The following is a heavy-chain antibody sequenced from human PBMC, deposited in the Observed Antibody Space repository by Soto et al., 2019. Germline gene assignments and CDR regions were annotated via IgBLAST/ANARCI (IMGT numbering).Heavy chain of an antibody. Sequence: PSETLSLTCTVSGGSISSGGYYWSWIRQHPGKGLEWIGYIYYSGSTYYNPSLKSRVTISVDTSKNQFSLKLSSVTAADTAVYYCARAGGGNWNTEGWFDPWGQGTPVIVSS. CDR1: GGSISSGGYY. CDR2: IYYSGST. CDR3: ARAGGGNWNTEGWFDP. D-gene: IGHD1-20*01. V-gene: IGHV4-31*03. J-gene: IGHJ5*02.